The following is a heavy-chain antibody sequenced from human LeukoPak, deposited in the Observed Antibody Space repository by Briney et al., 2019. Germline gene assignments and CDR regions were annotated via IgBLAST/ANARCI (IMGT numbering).Heavy chain of an antibody. CDR2: IYYSGST. CDR1: GGSISSSSYY. Sequence: SETLSLTCTVSGGSISSSSYYRGWIRQPPGKGLEWIGSIYYSGSTYHNPSLKSRVTISVDTSKNQFSLNLTSVTAADTAVYYCARGTYYGSGSDFRDYFDYWGQGTLVTVSS. J-gene: IGHJ4*02. CDR3: ARGTYYGSGSDFRDYFDY. V-gene: IGHV4-39*07. D-gene: IGHD3-10*01.